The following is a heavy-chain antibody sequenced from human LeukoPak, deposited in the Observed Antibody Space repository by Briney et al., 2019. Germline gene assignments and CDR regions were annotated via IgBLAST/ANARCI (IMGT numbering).Heavy chain of an antibody. CDR2: IWYDGSNK. V-gene: IGHV3-33*01. D-gene: IGHD2/OR15-2a*01. Sequence: GWSLRLSCAASGFTFSSYGMHWVRQAPGKGLEWVALIWYDGSNKYYTDSVKGRLTISRDNSKNTLYLQMNSLRAEDTAVYYCAREGPRGNSQFDYWGQGTLVTVSS. J-gene: IGHJ4*02. CDR1: GFTFSSYG. CDR3: AREGPRGNSQFDY.